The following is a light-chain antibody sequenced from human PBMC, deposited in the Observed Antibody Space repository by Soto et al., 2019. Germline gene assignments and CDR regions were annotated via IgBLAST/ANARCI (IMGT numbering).Light chain of an antibody. Sequence: ILVTQSPNSLSVSLGERATIYCKSRQSILYSFSNNHSLAWFQQKRGQPPKLLIYWASARKPGVPDRFIGSGSGTDFTLTITSLQAEDVAVYYCQQYHSDPITFGQGTRLEIK. V-gene: IGKV4-1*01. CDR1: QSILYSFSNNHS. J-gene: IGKJ5*01. CDR3: QQYHSDPIT. CDR2: WAS.